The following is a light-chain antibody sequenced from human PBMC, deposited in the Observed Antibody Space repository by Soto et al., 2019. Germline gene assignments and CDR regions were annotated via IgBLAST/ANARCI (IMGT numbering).Light chain of an antibody. CDR1: QSINW. J-gene: IGKJ1*01. Sequence: DIQLAQSPSTLSASVGERITITCRATQSINWLAWYQQKPGKAPKLLIFEASRLESGVPSRFSGSGSGTEFTPTISSLQPDDFGTYYCQHYDTYSPMWTFGQGPKVDVK. CDR3: QHYDTYSPMWT. V-gene: IGKV1-5*03. CDR2: EAS.